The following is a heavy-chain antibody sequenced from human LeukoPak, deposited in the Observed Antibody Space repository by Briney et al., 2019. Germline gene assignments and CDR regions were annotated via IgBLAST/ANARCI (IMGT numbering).Heavy chain of an antibody. V-gene: IGHV4-39*07. CDR1: GGSISSSSYY. D-gene: IGHD3-22*01. Sequence: SETLSLTCSVSGGSISSSSYYGGGIRQPPGKGRKGMGNINYSGSTYYKPSLKSRVTISVDMSKNQFSLKLSSVTAADTAVYYCASSEDYYDSSGFDIWGQGTMVTVSS. J-gene: IGHJ3*02. CDR3: ASSEDYYDSSGFDI. CDR2: INYSGST.